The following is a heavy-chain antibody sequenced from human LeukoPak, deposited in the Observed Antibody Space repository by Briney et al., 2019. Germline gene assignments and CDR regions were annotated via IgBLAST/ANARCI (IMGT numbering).Heavy chain of an antibody. V-gene: IGHV1-8*03. CDR1: GFTFTSYD. J-gene: IGHJ4*02. D-gene: IGHD6-6*01. CDR3: ARVSWSGAARTMDY. CDR2: MNPNSGNT. Sequence: ASVKVSCKASGFTFTSYDINWVRQATGQGLEWMGWMNPNSGNTGYAQKFQGRVTITRNTSISTAYMELSSLRSEDTAVYYCARVSWSGAARTMDYWGQGTLVTVSS.